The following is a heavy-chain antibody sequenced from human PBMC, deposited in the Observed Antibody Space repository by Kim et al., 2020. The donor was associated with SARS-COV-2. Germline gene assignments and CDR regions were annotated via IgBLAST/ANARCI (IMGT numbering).Heavy chain of an antibody. V-gene: IGHV3-23*01. CDR2: ISGSGDTT. J-gene: IGHJ5*01. Sequence: GGSLRLSCVASGFTMSYGMAWVRRAPGKGLEWVSAISGSGDTTYYADSVKGRFSISRANSKTTKIYLQMNNLRAEDTALYFCAKARLGRAGTGWGSELDPWGQGTLVTVSS. CDR3: AKARLGRAGTGWGSELDP. CDR1: GFTMSYG. D-gene: IGHD1-26*01.